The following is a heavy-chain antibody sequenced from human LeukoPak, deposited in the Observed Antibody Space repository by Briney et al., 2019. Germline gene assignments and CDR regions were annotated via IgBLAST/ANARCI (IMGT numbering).Heavy chain of an antibody. CDR3: AREAPGYDSNWFDP. CDR1: GYTFTGYY. D-gene: IGHD2-2*01. V-gene: IGHV1-2*02. CDR2: INPNSGGT. Sequence: ASVTVSCKASGYTFTGYYMHWVRQAPGQGLEWMGWINPNSGGTNYAQKFQGRVTMTRDTPISTAYMELSRLRSDDTAVYYCAREAPGYDSNWFDPWGQGTLVTVSS. J-gene: IGHJ5*02.